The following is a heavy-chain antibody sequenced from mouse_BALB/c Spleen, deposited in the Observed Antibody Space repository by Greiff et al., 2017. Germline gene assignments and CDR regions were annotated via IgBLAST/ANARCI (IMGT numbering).Heavy chain of an antibody. Sequence: VQLQESGPGLVQPSQSLSITCTVSGFSLTSYGVHWVRQSPGKGLEWLGVIWSGGSTDYNAAFISRLSISKDNSKSQVFFKMNSLQADDTAIYYCATIYDGYCPYAMDYGGQGASVTVSS. CDR3: ATIYDGYCPYAMDY. V-gene: IGHV2-4-1*01. D-gene: IGHD2-3*01. CDR2: IWSGGST. CDR1: GFSLTSYG. J-gene: IGHJ4*01.